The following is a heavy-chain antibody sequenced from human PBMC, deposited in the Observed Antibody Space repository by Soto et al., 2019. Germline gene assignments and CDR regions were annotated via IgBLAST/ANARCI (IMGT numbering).Heavy chain of an antibody. J-gene: IGHJ6*02. D-gene: IGHD3-3*01. Sequence: SETLSLTCRVSGGSITSSAFYWGWVRQSPGKGLEWIGNIYFSGSAYYSPALKSRVNISVDTSKNQFSLRLSSMTAADTAVYYCTREGLRYLEWFEYGMDVRGQGTTVTVS. CDR1: GGSITSSAFY. CDR3: TREGLRYLEWFEYGMDV. CDR2: IYFSGSA. V-gene: IGHV4-39*01.